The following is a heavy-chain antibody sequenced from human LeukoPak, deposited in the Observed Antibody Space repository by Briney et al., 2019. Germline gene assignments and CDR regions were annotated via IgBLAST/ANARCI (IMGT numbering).Heavy chain of an antibody. CDR2: ISIYNGNT. J-gene: IGHJ5*02. CDR1: GYTFTNYG. Sequence: GASVKLSCNASGYTFTNYGISWVRQAPGQGLEWMGWISIYNGNTDYAQKLRGRVTMTTDTSTSTPYMELRSLRSDHTAVYYCPRIPYDFWSGYYMPDDPWRQGTLVTVSS. CDR3: PRIPYDFWSGYYMPDDP. D-gene: IGHD3-3*01. V-gene: IGHV1-18*01.